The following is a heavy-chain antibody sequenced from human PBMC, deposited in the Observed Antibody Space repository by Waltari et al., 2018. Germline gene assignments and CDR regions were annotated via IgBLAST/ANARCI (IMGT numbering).Heavy chain of an antibody. CDR2: ISYDGSNK. J-gene: IGHJ4*02. CDR3: ARDRGGIQLWPDPFDY. D-gene: IGHD5-18*01. Sequence: SSYAMHWVRQAPGKGLEWVAVISYDGSNKYYADSVKGRFTISRDNSKNTLYLQMNSLRAEDTAVYYCARDRGGIQLWPDPFDYWGQGTLVTVSS. CDR1: SSYA. V-gene: IGHV3-30*01.